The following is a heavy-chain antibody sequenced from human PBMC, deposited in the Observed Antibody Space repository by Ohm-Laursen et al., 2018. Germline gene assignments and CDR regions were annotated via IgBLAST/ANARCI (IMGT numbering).Heavy chain of an antibody. CDR3: AVTTYYYGSGSYRPSFY. V-gene: IGHV4-34*01. CDR2: INHSGST. D-gene: IGHD3-10*01. CDR1: GGSFSGYY. J-gene: IGHJ4*02. Sequence: SDTLSLTCSVYGGSFSGYYWSWIRQPPGKGLEWIGEINHSGSTNYNPSLKSRVTISVDTSKNQFSLKLSSVTAADTAVYYCAVTTYYYGSGSYRPSFYWGQGTLVTVSS.